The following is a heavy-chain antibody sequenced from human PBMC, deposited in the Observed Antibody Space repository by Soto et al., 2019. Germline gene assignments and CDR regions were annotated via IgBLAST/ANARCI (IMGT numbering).Heavy chain of an antibody. V-gene: IGHV3-23*01. Sequence: DVQLLESGGGLVNPEGSLRLSCAASGFTFSSYAMGWVRQGPGKGLEWVAVVSIGGSTHYADSVRGRFTISRDTSKNTLSLQMNSLTDEYTAVYFCAKRRGAGGHVDCWGQGALVTVSS. D-gene: IGHD2-15*01. CDR3: AKRRGAGGHVDC. CDR1: GFTFSSYA. J-gene: IGHJ4*02. CDR2: VSIGGST.